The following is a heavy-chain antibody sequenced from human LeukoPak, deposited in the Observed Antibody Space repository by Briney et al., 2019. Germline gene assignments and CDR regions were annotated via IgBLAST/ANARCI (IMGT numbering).Heavy chain of an antibody. J-gene: IGHJ4*02. CDR1: GFTFSSYA. CDR3: VFSRGGVVGAASDY. D-gene: IGHD1-26*01. Sequence: RSGGSLRLSCAASGFTFSSYAMSWVRQAPGKGLQWVSGISGSGLDTEYADSVKGRFTISRDNSKNTMYLQINILTADDTAVYYCVFSRGGVVGAASDYWGQGTLVTVSS. V-gene: IGHV3-23*01. CDR2: ISGSGLDT.